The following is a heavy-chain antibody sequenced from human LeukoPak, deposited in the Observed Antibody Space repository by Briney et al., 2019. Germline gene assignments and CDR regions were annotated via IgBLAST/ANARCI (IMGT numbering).Heavy chain of an antibody. CDR3: ASEGYCSGGSCYSGLDY. CDR1: GGTFSSYA. V-gene: IGHV1-69*05. D-gene: IGHD2-15*01. Sequence: SVKVSXKASGGTFSSYAISWVRQAPGQGLEWMGGIIPIFGTANYAQKFQGRVTITTDESTSTAYMELSSLRSEDTAVYYCASEGYCSGGSCYSGLDYWGQGTLVTVSS. CDR2: IIPIFGTA. J-gene: IGHJ4*02.